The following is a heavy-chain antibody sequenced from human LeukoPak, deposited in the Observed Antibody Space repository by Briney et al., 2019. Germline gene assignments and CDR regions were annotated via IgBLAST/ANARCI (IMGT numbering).Heavy chain of an antibody. D-gene: IGHD4-23*01. CDR3: ATLTTVVTAYYFDH. V-gene: IGHV4-4*09. CDR1: GGSISSYY. J-gene: IGHJ4*02. CDR2: IYHSGST. Sequence: SETLSLTCTVSGGSISSYYWSWIRQPPGKGPEWIGYIYHSGSTDYNPSLKSRVTISVDTSKSQFSLKLTSVTAADTAVYYCATLTTVVTAYYFDHWGQGTLVTVSS.